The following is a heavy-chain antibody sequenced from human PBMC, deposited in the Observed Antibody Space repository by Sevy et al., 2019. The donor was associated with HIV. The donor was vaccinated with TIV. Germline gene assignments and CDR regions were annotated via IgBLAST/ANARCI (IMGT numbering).Heavy chain of an antibody. V-gene: IGHV3-20*01. CDR3: ARAGYYDSSGPRVGYYYYYYMDV. CDR1: GFTFDDYG. Sequence: GGSLRLSCAASGFTFDDYGMSWVRQAPGKGLEWVSGINWNGGSTGYADSVNGRFTISRDNAKNSLYLQMNSLRAEDTALYHCARAGYYDSSGPRVGYYYYYYMDVWGKGTTVNVSS. CDR2: INWNGGST. D-gene: IGHD3-22*01. J-gene: IGHJ6*03.